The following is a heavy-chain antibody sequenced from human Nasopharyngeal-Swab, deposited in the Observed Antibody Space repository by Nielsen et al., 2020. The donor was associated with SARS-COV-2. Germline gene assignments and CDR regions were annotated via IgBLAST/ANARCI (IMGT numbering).Heavy chain of an antibody. CDR3: ARGSTMNGYYGMDV. J-gene: IGHJ6*02. D-gene: IGHD3-22*01. CDR1: GGSFNGYY. V-gene: IGHV4-34*01. CDR2: INHSGST. Sequence: SETLSLTCAVSGGSFNGYYWSWIRQSPGQGLECIGEINHSGSTNYNPSLKSRITISVATSKTQFSLKLSSVTAADTAVYYCARGSTMNGYYGMDVWGQGTTVTVSS.